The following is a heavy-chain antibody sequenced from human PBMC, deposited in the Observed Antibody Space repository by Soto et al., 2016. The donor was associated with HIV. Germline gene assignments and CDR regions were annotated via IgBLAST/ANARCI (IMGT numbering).Heavy chain of an antibody. D-gene: IGHD3-10*01. V-gene: IGHV3-7*04. J-gene: IGHJ4*02. Sequence: EVQLVESGGGLVQPGGSLRLSCVASRFIFRNYWMSWVRQAPGKGLEWVANIKQDGSEEYYVDSVKGRFTISRDNAKNSLYLQMNSLRVEDTALYYCTRELRSYNYGSEIDYVGPGNPGPPSPQ. CDR2: IKQDGSEE. CDR3: TRELRSYNYGSEIDY. CDR1: RFIFRNYW.